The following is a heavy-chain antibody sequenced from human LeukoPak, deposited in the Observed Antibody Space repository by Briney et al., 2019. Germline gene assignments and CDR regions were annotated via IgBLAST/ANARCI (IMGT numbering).Heavy chain of an antibody. D-gene: IGHD2-2*02. CDR2: IKHDGGGD. Sequence: GGSLRLSCASSAFSFTAYGMTWVRQAPGKGLEWVATIKHDGGGDYYVDAVKGRFTISRDNARNTLFLDMTGLTIDDAATYYCAIRPGPFGYWGQGTQVIVSS. J-gene: IGHJ4*02. CDR1: AFSFTAYG. CDR3: AIRPGPFGY. V-gene: IGHV3-7*01.